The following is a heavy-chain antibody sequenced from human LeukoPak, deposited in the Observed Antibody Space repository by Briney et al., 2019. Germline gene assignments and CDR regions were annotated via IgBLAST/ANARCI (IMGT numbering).Heavy chain of an antibody. D-gene: IGHD3-22*01. J-gene: IGHJ4*02. CDR1: GGSISSYY. V-gene: IGHV4-4*07. CDR2: IYTSGST. CDR3: ARGYYYDSSGYDLYGMYYFDY. Sequence: SETLSLTCTVSGGSISSYYWSWIRRPAGKGLEWIGRIYTSGSTNYNPSLKSRVTMSVDTSKNQFSLKLSSVTAADTAVYYCARGYYYDSSGYDLYGMYYFDYWGQGTLVTVSS.